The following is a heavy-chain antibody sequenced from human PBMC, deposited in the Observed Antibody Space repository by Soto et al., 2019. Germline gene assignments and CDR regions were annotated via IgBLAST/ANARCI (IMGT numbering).Heavy chain of an antibody. CDR2: IKSKTDGGTT. D-gene: IGHD5-18*01. CDR3: TTDFVDTAAGAFDI. J-gene: IGHJ3*02. Sequence: LRLSCAASGFTFSNAWMSWVRQAPGKGLEWVGRIKSKTDGGTTDYAAPVKGRFTISRDDSKNTLYLQMNSLKTEDTAVYYCTTDFVDTAAGAFDIWGQGTMVTVSS. V-gene: IGHV3-15*01. CDR1: GFTFSNAW.